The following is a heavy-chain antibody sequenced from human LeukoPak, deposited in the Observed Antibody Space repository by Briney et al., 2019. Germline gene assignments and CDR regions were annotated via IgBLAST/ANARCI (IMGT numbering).Heavy chain of an antibody. D-gene: IGHD5-24*01. CDR3: ARNPPRRDGYNFDY. J-gene: IGHJ4*02. CDR2: INHSGST. Sequence: KPSETLSLTCAVYGGSSSGYYWSWIRQPPGKGLEWIGEINHSGSTNYNPSLKSRVTISVDTSKNQFSLKLSSVTAADTAVYYCARNPPRRDGYNFDYWGQGTLVTVSS. CDR1: GGSSSGYY. V-gene: IGHV4-34*01.